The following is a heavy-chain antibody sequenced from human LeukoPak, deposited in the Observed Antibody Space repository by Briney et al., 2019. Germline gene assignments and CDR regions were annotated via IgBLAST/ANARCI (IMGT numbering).Heavy chain of an antibody. CDR2: IYYSGST. J-gene: IGHJ4*02. V-gene: IGHV4-59*01. Sequence: PSETLSLTCIVSGGSLRSYYWSWIRQTPGKGLEWIGYIYYSGSTKFNPSLKSRVTISVDTSKNQFSLKLGSVTPADTAVYYCARGDFDSSGGNYYDSWGQGTLVTVSS. CDR3: ARGDFDSSGGNYYDS. CDR1: GGSLRSYY. D-gene: IGHD3-9*01.